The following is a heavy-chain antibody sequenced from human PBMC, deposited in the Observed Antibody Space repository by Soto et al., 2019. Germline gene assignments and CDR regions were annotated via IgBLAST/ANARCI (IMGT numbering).Heavy chain of an antibody. Sequence: GGSLRLSCAASGFTFSSYWMHWVRQAPGKGLVWVSRINSDGSSTSYADSVKGRFTISRDNAKNTLYLQMNSLRAEDTAVYYCARGTAAAPFDPWGQGTLVTVSS. CDR2: INSDGSST. V-gene: IGHV3-74*01. CDR1: GFTFSSYW. J-gene: IGHJ5*02. CDR3: ARGTAAAPFDP. D-gene: IGHD6-13*01.